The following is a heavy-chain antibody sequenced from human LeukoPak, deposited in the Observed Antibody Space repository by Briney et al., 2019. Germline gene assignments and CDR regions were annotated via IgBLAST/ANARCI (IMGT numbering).Heavy chain of an antibody. D-gene: IGHD3-3*01. Sequence: SETLSLTCAVYGGSFSGYYWSWIRQPPGKGLEWIGEINHSGSTNYNPSLKSRVTISVDTSKNQFSLKLSSVTAADTAVYYCARGGNNFWSGLYYFDYWGQGTLVTVSS. J-gene: IGHJ4*02. CDR1: GGSFSGYY. V-gene: IGHV4-34*01. CDR2: INHSGST. CDR3: ARGGNNFWSGLYYFDY.